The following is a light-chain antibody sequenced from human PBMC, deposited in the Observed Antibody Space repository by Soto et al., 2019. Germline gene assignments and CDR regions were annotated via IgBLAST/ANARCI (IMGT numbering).Light chain of an antibody. CDR2: GAS. J-gene: IGKJ5*01. CDR1: QSVTSSS. V-gene: IGKV3-15*01. CDR3: QQYEKWPPSIT. Sequence: EIVLTQFPGTLSLSPGERATLSCRASQSVTSSSLAWYQQKVGRAPRVLIYGASSRATGIPVRFSGSGSGTEFTLTISSLQSEDFALYFCQQYEKWPPSITFGQGTDWRL.